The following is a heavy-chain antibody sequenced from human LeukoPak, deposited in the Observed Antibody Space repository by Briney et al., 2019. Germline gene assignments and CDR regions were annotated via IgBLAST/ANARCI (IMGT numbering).Heavy chain of an antibody. CDR3: TRDRGQTYYDLSSGYYTGAGSYFMDV. CDR1: GFTFNTYT. J-gene: IGHJ6*03. V-gene: IGHV3-21*01. D-gene: IGHD3-3*01. CDR2: ITASSTAI. Sequence: GGSLRLSCAASGFTFNTYTMNWVRQAPGKGLEWVSSITASSTAIYSADSVKGRFTISRDNARSSLYLRMNSLRAEDTAVYYCTRDRGQTYYDLSSGYYTGAGSYFMDVWGKGTTVTVSS.